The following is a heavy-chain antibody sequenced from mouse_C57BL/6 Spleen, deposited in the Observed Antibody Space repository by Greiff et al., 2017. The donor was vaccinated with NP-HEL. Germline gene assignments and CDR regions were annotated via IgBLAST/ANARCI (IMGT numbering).Heavy chain of an antibody. V-gene: IGHV1-20*01. CDR1: GYSFTGYF. CDR3: AREGGYGNFYYFDY. Sequence: EVQLQQSGPELVKPGDSVKISCKASGYSFTGYFMNWVMQSHGKSLEWIGRINPYNGDTFYNQKFKGKATLTVDKSSSTAHMELRSLTSEDSAVYYCAREGGYGNFYYFDYWGQGTTLTVSS. J-gene: IGHJ2*01. D-gene: IGHD2-1*01. CDR2: INPYNGDT.